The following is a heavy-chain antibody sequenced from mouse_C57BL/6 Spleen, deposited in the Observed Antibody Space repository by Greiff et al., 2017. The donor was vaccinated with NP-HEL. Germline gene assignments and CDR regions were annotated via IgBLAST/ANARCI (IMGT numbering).Heavy chain of an antibody. CDR1: GFTFSSYG. J-gene: IGHJ2*01. D-gene: IGHD1-2*01. V-gene: IGHV5-6*01. CDR3: ARRDTTAYYFDY. Sequence: EVHLVESGGDLVKPGGSLKLSCAASGFTFSSYGMSWVRPTPDKRLEWVATISSGGSYPYYPDSVKGRFTISRDNAKNTLYLQMSSLKSEDTAMYYCARRDTTAYYFDYWGQGTTLTVSS. CDR2: ISSGGSYP.